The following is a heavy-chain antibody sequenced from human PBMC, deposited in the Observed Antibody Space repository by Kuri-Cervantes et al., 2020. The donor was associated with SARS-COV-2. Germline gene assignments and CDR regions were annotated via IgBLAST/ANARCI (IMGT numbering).Heavy chain of an antibody. CDR1: GFTFSSYG. D-gene: IGHD1-26*01. CDR2: IWYDGSNK. V-gene: IGHV3-33*01. Sequence: GGSLRLSCAASGFTFSSYGMHWVRQASGMGLEWVAVIWYDGSNKYYADSVKGRFTISRDNSKNTLYLQRNSLRAEDTAVYYCAREGDYSGSLSGVDYWGQGTLVTVS. J-gene: IGHJ4*02. CDR3: AREGDYSGSLSGVDY.